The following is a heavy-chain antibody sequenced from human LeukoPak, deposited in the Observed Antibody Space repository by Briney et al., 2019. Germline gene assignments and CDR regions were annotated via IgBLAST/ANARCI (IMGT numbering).Heavy chain of an antibody. Sequence: GGSLRLSCAASGFTVSSNYMSWVRQAPGKGLEWVSVIYSGGSTYYADPVKGRFTISRDNSKNTLYLQMNSLRAEDTAAYYCAAARLPGWFDPWGQGTLVTVSS. J-gene: IGHJ5*02. CDR3: AAARLPGWFDP. D-gene: IGHD6-6*01. CDR2: IYSGGST. V-gene: IGHV3-66*02. CDR1: GFTVSSNY.